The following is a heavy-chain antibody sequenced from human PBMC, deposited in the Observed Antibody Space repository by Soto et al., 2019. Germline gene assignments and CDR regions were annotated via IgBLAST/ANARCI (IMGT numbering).Heavy chain of an antibody. Sequence: ASVKVSCKASGYTFTSYGISWVRQAPGQGLEWMGWISAYNGNTNYAQKLQGRVTMTTDTSTSTAYMELRSLRSDDTAVYYCARHCTNGVCYSPALDYWGQGTLFTVSS. V-gene: IGHV1-18*01. J-gene: IGHJ4*02. CDR3: ARHCTNGVCYSPALDY. CDR2: ISAYNGNT. CDR1: GYTFTSYG. D-gene: IGHD2-8*01.